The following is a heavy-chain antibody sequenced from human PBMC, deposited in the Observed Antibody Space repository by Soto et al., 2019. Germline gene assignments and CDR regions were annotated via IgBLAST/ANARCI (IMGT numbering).Heavy chain of an antibody. D-gene: IGHD4-17*01. CDR3: ARHGANPLSAFHAFDF. Sequence: QVQLVQSGAEVKKPGSSVKVSCKASGGTFSGYGISWVRQAPGQGLEWMGRIFPNDDIANSAQKFQGRVTITADKSTTTAYMELRSLRSEDTAVYYCARHGANPLSAFHAFDFWGQGTMVTVSS. CDR2: IFPNDDIA. V-gene: IGHV1-69*02. CDR1: GGTFSGYG. J-gene: IGHJ3*01.